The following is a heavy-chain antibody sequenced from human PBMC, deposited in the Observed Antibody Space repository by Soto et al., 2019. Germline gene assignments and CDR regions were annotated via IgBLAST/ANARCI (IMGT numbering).Heavy chain of an antibody. V-gene: IGHV4-59*01. CDR1: CGSMSRYY. Sequence: SETLSLTSTVACGSMSRYYWTWIRQPPGKGLEWIGNIHYTGSTNYNPSLKSRVTILLGTSTSQFSLKVSSVTAADTAVYYCARDLTISSTDGPLDPWGHGTLVTVSS. J-gene: IGHJ5*02. CDR3: ARDLTISSTDGPLDP. D-gene: IGHD1-1*01. CDR2: IHYTGST.